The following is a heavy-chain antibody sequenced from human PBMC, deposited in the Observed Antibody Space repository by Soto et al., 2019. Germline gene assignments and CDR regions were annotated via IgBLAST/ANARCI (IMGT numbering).Heavy chain of an antibody. CDR3: ARARVGATTPFDY. V-gene: IGHV3-20*04. CDR1: GYNFDDYW. J-gene: IGHJ4*02. Sequence: LSCAASGYNFDDYWMTWVRQTTGKGLEWVSGINWNGGSTGYADSVKGRFTISRDNAKNSLYLQMNSLRAEDTALYYCARARVGATTPFDYWGQGTLVTVSS. CDR2: INWNGGST. D-gene: IGHD1-26*01.